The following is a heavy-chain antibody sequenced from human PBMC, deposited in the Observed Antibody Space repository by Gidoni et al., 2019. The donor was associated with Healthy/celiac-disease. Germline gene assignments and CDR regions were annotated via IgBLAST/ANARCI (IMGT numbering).Heavy chain of an antibody. Sequence: EVQLVQSAAEVKQPGESLKISCTGSGYSFTSYWIGWVRQMAGKGLEWMGIIYPGDSDTRYSPSFQGQVTISADKSISTAYLQWSSLKASDTAMYYCARAGSGYLYYFDYWGQGTLVTVSS. V-gene: IGHV5-51*03. CDR1: GYSFTSYW. J-gene: IGHJ4*02. CDR3: ARAGSGYLYYFDY. D-gene: IGHD3-22*01. CDR2: IYPGDSDT.